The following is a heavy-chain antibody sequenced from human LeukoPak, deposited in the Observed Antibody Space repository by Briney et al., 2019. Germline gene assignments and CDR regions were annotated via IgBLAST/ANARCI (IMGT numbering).Heavy chain of an antibody. J-gene: IGHJ6*02. CDR3: ARGQSGRAGYLYYYYYGMDV. CDR2: INHSGST. V-gene: IGHV4-34*01. Sequence: TSETLSLTCAVYGGSFSGYYWSWIRQPPGKGLEWIGEINHSGSTNYNPSLKSRVTISVDTSKNQFSLKLSSVTAADTAVYYCARGQSGRAGYLYYYYYGMDVWGQGTTVTVSS. D-gene: IGHD1-26*01. CDR1: GGSFSGYY.